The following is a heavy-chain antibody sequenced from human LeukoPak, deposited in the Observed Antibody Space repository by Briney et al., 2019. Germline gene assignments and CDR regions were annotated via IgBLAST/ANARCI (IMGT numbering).Heavy chain of an antibody. Sequence: GGSLRLSCAASGFTVSSNYMSWVRQAPGKGLEWVSVIYSGGSTYYADSVKGRFTISRDNSKNTLYLQMNSLRAEDTAVYYCARGLGYSYGYGDYWGQGTLVTVSS. CDR2: IYSGGST. J-gene: IGHJ4*02. V-gene: IGHV3-66*01. CDR1: GFTVSSNY. CDR3: ARGLGYSYGYGDY. D-gene: IGHD5-18*01.